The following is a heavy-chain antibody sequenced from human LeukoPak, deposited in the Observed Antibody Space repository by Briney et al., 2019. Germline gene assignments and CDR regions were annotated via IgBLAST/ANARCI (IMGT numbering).Heavy chain of an antibody. CDR3: ARHYYDSSGYYYVAGYNWFDP. Sequence: TSETLSLTCAVYGGSFSGYYWSWIRQPPGKGLEWIGEINHSGSTNYNPSLKSRVTISVDTSKNQFSLKLSSVTAADTAVYYCARHYYDSSGYYYVAGYNWFDPWGQGTLVTVPS. CDR1: GGSFSGYY. J-gene: IGHJ5*02. V-gene: IGHV4-34*01. CDR2: INHSGST. D-gene: IGHD3-22*01.